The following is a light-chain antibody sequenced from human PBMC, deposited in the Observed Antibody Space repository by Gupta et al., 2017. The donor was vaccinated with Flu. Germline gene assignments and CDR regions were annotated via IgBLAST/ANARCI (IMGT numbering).Light chain of an antibody. Sequence: EIVLTQSPGTLSLSPGERAALSCRASQNIANNFVAWYQQKPGQAPRLLIYTASRRATGIPDRFSGSGSGTEFTLTISRLEPEDFAVYCCLREGYSPLTFGGGTKVEI. CDR1: QNIANNF. J-gene: IGKJ4*01. CDR2: TAS. V-gene: IGKV3-20*01. CDR3: LREGYSPLT.